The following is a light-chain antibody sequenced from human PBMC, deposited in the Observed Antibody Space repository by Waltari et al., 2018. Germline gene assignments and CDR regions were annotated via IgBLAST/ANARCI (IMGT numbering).Light chain of an antibody. CDR3: TSYTTTKTVV. Sequence: QSALTQPASVSGSPGQSITISCTGTSSDIGGYNYVSWYQQHPGKAPKLMIYDVAGWPSGVSNRFSGSKSGNTASLTISGLQAEDEADYYCTSYTTTKTVVFGGGTKVTVL. V-gene: IGLV2-14*01. CDR2: DVA. J-gene: IGLJ2*01. CDR1: SSDIGGYNY.